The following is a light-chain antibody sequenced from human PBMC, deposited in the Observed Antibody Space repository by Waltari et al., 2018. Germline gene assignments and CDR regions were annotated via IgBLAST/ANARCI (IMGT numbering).Light chain of an antibody. J-gene: IGKJ5*01. CDR1: QSVSSN. Sequence: IIITASPATPAVFPGERATLSCRASQSVSSNLAWYQQKPGQALRLLIYDASTRAPSTPARFRGSGSGTEFALTISSLQSEDSAVYYCQQYNHWPPITFGQGTRLEIK. CDR3: QQYNHWPPIT. V-gene: IGKV3-15*01. CDR2: DAS.